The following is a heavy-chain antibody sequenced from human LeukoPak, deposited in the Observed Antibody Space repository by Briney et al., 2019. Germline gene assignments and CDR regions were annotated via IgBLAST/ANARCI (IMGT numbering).Heavy chain of an antibody. D-gene: IGHD6-19*01. CDR1: GGSFSGYY. Sequence: SETLSLTCAVYGGSFSGYYWSWIRQPPGKGLEWIGEINHSGSTNYNPSLKSRVTISVDTSKNQFSLKLSSVTAADTAVYYCARGHYSSGWRRTTPFDYWGQGTLVTVSS. J-gene: IGHJ4*02. V-gene: IGHV4-34*01. CDR2: INHSGST. CDR3: ARGHYSSGWRRTTPFDY.